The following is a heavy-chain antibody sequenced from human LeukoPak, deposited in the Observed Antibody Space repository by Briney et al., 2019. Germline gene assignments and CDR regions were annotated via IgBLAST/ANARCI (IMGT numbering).Heavy chain of an antibody. Sequence: TGGSLRLSCVASGFTFRSYGMHWVRQAPGKGLEWVAIIRYDGTNKYYADSVKGRFTISRDNSKNTLYLQMNSLRAEDTAVYYCARSQMGATTMGLYYYYYMDVWGKGTTVTISS. V-gene: IGHV3-30*02. CDR2: IRYDGTNK. D-gene: IGHD1-26*01. J-gene: IGHJ6*03. CDR1: GFTFRSYG. CDR3: ARSQMGATTMGLYYYYYMDV.